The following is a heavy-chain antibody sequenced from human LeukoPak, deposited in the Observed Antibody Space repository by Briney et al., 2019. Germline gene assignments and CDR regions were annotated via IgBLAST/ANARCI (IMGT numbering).Heavy chain of an antibody. CDR3: ARSFVDDGMDV. CDR2: ISVYNGNT. D-gene: IGHD3-10*01. CDR1: GYTFTSYV. V-gene: IGHV1-18*01. Sequence: ASVKGSCKASGYTFTSYVMSWVRQAPGQGLEWMGRISVYNGNTKYGQKLQGRVTMTTDTSTSTAYMELRSLRSDDTAVYYCARSFVDDGMDVWGQGTTVTVSS. J-gene: IGHJ6*02.